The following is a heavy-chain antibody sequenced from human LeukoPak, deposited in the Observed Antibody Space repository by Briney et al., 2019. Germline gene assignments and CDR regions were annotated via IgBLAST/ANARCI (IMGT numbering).Heavy chain of an antibody. CDR2: VSYLGDDQ. J-gene: IGHJ6*02. CDR3: AKDRSSGPRYYNGMDV. CDR1: GFTFSSYG. Sequence: GRCLRLSCAASGFTFSSYGIHWVRQSPGKGLEWVAVVSYLGDDQFYAESVKGRFTISRDNSKKTVFLQMNSLRGEDTAVYYCAKDRSSGPRYYNGMDVWGRGTTVIVSS. D-gene: IGHD3-22*01. V-gene: IGHV3-30*18.